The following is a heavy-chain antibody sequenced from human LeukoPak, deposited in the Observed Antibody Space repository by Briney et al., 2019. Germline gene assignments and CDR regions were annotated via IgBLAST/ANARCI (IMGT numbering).Heavy chain of an antibody. J-gene: IGHJ5*02. D-gene: IGHD2-2*01. V-gene: IGHV6-1*01. Sequence: SQTLSLTCAISGDSLSSNSVTWNWIRQSPSRGLEWLGRTYYRSTWYNDYAVSVRGRITVNPYTSKNQFSLHLNSVTPEDTAVYYCARRLTQYDCFDPWGQGILVTVSS. CDR1: GDSLSSNSVT. CDR2: TYYRSTWYN. CDR3: ARRLTQYDCFDP.